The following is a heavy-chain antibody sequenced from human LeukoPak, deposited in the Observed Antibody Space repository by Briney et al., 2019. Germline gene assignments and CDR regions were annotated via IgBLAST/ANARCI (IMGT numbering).Heavy chain of an antibody. J-gene: IGHJ4*02. CDR3: ARGGVRGFDY. D-gene: IGHD3-10*01. V-gene: IGHV3-7*01. CDR2: IKQDGSEK. CDR1: GFTFSSNA. Sequence: GGSLRLSCEASGFTFSSNAMSWVRQAPGKGLEWVANIKQDGSEKYYVDSVKGRFTISRDNAKNSLYLQMNSLRAEDTAVYYCARGGVRGFDYWGQGTLVTVSS.